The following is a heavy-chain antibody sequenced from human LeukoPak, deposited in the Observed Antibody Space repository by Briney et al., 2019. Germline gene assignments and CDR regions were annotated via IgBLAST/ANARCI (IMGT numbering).Heavy chain of an antibody. J-gene: IGHJ6*02. CDR1: GFTFSSYG. Sequence: PGRSLRLSCAASGFTFSSYGMHWVRQAPGKGLEWVAVIWYDGSNKYYADSVKGRFTISRDNSKNTLYLQMNSLRAEDTAVYYCARDARPGYCSSTSCYWNYGMDVWGQGTMVTVSS. D-gene: IGHD2-2*01. V-gene: IGHV3-33*01. CDR3: ARDARPGYCSSTSCYWNYGMDV. CDR2: IWYDGSNK.